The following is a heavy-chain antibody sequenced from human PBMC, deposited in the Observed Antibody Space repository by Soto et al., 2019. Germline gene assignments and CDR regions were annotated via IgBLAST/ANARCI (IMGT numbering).Heavy chain of an antibody. CDR3: AKGRSYYYYYGVDV. J-gene: IGHJ6*02. Sequence: GGSLRLSCAASGFIFSTYGMHWVRQAPGKGLEWVSDIIDNGYNTYYADSVKGRFTISRDNSKSTLYLQMNSLRAEDTALYYCAKGRSYYYYYGVDVWGQGTTVTVSS. CDR1: GFIFSTYG. V-gene: IGHV3-23*01. CDR2: IIDNGYNT.